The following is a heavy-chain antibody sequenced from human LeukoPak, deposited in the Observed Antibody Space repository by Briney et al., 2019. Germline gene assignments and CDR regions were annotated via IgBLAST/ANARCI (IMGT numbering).Heavy chain of an antibody. J-gene: IGHJ4*02. Sequence: GGSLSLSCAASGFTFYDYAMHWVRQAPGKGLEWVSGISWNSGSIGYADSVKGRFTIPRDNAKNSPYLQMNSLRAEDTALYYCAKDGGIAVAGTPLDYWGQGTLVTVSS. CDR1: GFTFYDYA. D-gene: IGHD6-19*01. V-gene: IGHV3-9*01. CDR3: AKDGGIAVAGTPLDY. CDR2: ISWNSGSI.